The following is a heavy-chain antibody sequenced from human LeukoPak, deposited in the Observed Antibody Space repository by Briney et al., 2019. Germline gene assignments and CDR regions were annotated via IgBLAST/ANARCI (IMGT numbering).Heavy chain of an antibody. D-gene: IGHD3-22*01. CDR2: LIPIFGTA. V-gene: IGHV1-69*13. J-gene: IGHJ4*02. Sequence: GASVKFSCKASGGTFSSYAISWVRQAPGQGLEWMGGLIPIFGTANYAQKFQGRVTITADESTSTDYMELSSLRSEDTAVYYCARDLFYKKDSSGYGWGQGTLVTVSS. CDR3: ARDLFYKKDSSGYG. CDR1: GGTFSSYA.